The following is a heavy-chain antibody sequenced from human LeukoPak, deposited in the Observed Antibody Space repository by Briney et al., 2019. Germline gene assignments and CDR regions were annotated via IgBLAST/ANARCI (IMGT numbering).Heavy chain of an antibody. CDR3: ARGTMVRGVTQPWFDP. CDR2: INPNSGGT. CDR1: GYTFTGYY. D-gene: IGHD3-10*01. J-gene: IGHJ5*02. Sequence: EASVKVSCKASGYTFTGYYMHWVRQAPGQGLEWMGWINPNSGGTNYAQKFQGRVTMTRDTSISTAYMELSRLRSDDTAVYYCARGTMVRGVTQPWFDPWGQGTLVTVSS. V-gene: IGHV1-2*02.